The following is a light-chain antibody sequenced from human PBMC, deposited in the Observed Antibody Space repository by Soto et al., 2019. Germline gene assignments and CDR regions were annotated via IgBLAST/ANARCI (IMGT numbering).Light chain of an antibody. V-gene: IGLV2-14*01. J-gene: IGLJ1*01. CDR2: EVS. CDR3: SSYSRSSFYV. Sequence: QSALTQPASQSASHGQPITISCTGTSSDAGGYAYVSLFYQHPGKFPKLMIYEVSNRPSAASNRFSGSKSGNTASLTISGLQAEDEADYYCSSYSRSSFYVFGTGTKVTVL. CDR1: SSDAGGYAY.